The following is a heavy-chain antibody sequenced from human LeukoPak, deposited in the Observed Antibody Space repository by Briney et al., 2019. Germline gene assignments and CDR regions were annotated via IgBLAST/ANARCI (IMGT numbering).Heavy chain of an antibody. CDR3: ARGGYSSGLDY. V-gene: IGHV3-23*01. D-gene: IGHD6-19*01. J-gene: IGHJ4*02. Sequence: GRSLRLSCAASGFPFSSYAMSWVRQAPRKGLKWVSAISGSGGSTYYADSVKGRFTVSRDNAKNRLYLQMISLRAEDTAVYYCARGGYSSGLDYWGQGILVTVSS. CDR1: GFPFSSYA. CDR2: ISGSGGST.